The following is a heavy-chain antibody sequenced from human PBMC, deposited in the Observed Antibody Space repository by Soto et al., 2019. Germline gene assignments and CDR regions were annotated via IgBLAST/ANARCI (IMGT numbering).Heavy chain of an antibody. CDR1: GFTLSAYA. V-gene: IGHV3-23*01. CDR3: AKAQEASGNVNSYFDT. J-gene: IGHJ4*02. Sequence: VGSLRLSCAASGFTLSAYAMSWVRQAPGKGLEWVSVISGSGDATYYADSVRGRLTISRDNSMNTLYLDMYSLRAEDTAVYFCAKAQEASGNVNSYFDTWGQGTLVTV. CDR2: ISGSGDAT. D-gene: IGHD2-15*01.